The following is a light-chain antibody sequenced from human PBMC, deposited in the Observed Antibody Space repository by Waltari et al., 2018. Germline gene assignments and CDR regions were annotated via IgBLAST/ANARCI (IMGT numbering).Light chain of an antibody. CDR3: SSYTTSSAPGV. Sequence: QSALTQPASVSGSPGRSITIPCSGTDSDVAASDFVSWYQQHPGKAPHLIIYEVSNRPSGISNRFSASKSGNTASLTISGLQAEDEADYYCSSYTTSSAPGVFGTGTRVTVL. J-gene: IGLJ1*01. CDR2: EVS. V-gene: IGLV2-14*01. CDR1: DSDVAASDF.